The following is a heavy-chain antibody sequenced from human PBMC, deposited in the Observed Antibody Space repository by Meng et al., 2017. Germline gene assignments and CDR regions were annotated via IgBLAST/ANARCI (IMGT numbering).Heavy chain of an antibody. V-gene: IGHV1-18*01. J-gene: IGHJ4*02. CDR1: AHTLSSDG. CDR2: INAYNGYT. Sequence: QGRRVQSGAEVKKPGASVKVSCNASAHTLSSDGFAWVRQAPGQGLEWMGWINAYNGYTDYAQKFLGRVTLTTDTSTNTGYMELRSLTSDDTAVYYCATRGNPYLDCWGQGTLVTVSS. CDR3: ATRGNPYLDC.